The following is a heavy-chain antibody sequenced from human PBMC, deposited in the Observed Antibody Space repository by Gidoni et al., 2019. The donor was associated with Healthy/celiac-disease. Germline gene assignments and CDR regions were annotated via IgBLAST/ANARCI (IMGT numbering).Heavy chain of an antibody. CDR2: INPNSGGT. Sequence: QVQLVQSGAEVKKPGASVKVSCKASGYTFTGYYMHWVRQAPGQGLEWMGWINPNSGGTNYAQKFQGWVTMTRDTSISPAYMELSRLRSDDTAVYYCARDRLYSSYYYGMDVWGQGTTVTVSS. CDR1: GYTFTGYY. V-gene: IGHV1-2*04. J-gene: IGHJ6*02. D-gene: IGHD6-13*01. CDR3: ARDRLYSSYYYGMDV.